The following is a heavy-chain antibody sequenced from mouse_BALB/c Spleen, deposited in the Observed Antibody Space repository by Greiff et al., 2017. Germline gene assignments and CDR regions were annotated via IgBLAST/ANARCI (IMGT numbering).Heavy chain of an antibody. CDR1: GYSITSDYA. V-gene: IGHV3-2*02. Sequence: EVKLQESGPGLVKPSQSLSLTCTVTGYSITSDYAWNWIRQFPGNKLEWMGYISYSGSTSYNPSLKSRISITRDTSKNQFFLQLNSVTTEDTATYYCARFITTVVVVDYYAMDYWGQGTSVTVSS. J-gene: IGHJ4*01. CDR3: ARFITTVVVVDYYAMDY. D-gene: IGHD1-1*01. CDR2: ISYSGST.